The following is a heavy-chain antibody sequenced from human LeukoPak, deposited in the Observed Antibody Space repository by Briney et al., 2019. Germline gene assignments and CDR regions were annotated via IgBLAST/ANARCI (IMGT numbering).Heavy chain of an antibody. CDR1: GFTFSSHG. J-gene: IGHJ5*02. D-gene: IGHD5-12*01. CDR3: ASGGLLAFDP. Sequence: GGSLRLSCAASGFTFSSHGMNWVRQAPGKGLEWVSGISPSGGITYYTDSVKGRFTISRDNAKNSLYLQMNSLRAEDTAVYYCASGGLLAFDPWGQGTLVTVSS. CDR2: ISPSGGIT. V-gene: IGHV3-23*01.